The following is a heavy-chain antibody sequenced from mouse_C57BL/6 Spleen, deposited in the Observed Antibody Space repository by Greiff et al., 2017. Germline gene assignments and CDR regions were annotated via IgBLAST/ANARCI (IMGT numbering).Heavy chain of an antibody. CDR3: ARGGYYLYAMDY. CDR1: GYTFTSYW. D-gene: IGHD2-3*01. V-gene: IGHV1-52*01. J-gene: IGHJ4*01. CDR2: IDPSDSET. Sequence: QVQLQQPGAELVRPGSSVKLSCKASGYTFTSYWMHWVKQRPIQGLEWIGNIDPSDSETDYNQKFKDKATLTVDKSSITAYMQLSSLTSEDSAVYYCARGGYYLYAMDYWGQGTSVTVSS.